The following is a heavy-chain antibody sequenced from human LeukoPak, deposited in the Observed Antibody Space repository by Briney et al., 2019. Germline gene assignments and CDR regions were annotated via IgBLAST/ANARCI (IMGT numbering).Heavy chain of an antibody. V-gene: IGHV3-33*01. Sequence: PGRSLRLSCAASGFTFSSYGMHWVRQAPGKGLEWVAVIWYDGSNKYYADSVKGRFTISRDNSKNTLYLQMNSLRAEDTAVYYCARGKITDCGGDCYSEYFDYWGQGTLVTVSS. CDR3: ARGKITDCGGDCYSEYFDY. CDR2: IWYDGSNK. J-gene: IGHJ4*02. D-gene: IGHD2-21*02. CDR1: GFTFSSYG.